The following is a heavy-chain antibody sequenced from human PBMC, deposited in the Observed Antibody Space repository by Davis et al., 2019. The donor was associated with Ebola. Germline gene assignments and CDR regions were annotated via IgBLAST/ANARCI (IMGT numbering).Heavy chain of an antibody. V-gene: IGHV4-39*01. CDR1: GGSISSSSYY. Sequence: GSLRLSCTVSGGSISSSSYYWGWIRQPPGKGLEWIGSIYYSGSTYYNPSLKSRVTISVDTSKNQFSLQLNSVTPEDTAVYYCARGGWASGMDVWGQGTTVTVSS. CDR3: ARGGWASGMDV. CDR2: IYYSGST. J-gene: IGHJ6*02. D-gene: IGHD6-19*01.